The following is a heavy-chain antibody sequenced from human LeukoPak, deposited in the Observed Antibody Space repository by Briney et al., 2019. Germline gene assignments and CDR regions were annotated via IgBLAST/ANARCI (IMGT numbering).Heavy chain of an antibody. V-gene: IGHV1-18*01. J-gene: IGHJ4*02. CDR3: AREVMVRGVIITAPFDY. CDR1: GYTFTSYG. CDR2: ISAYNGNT. D-gene: IGHD3-10*01. Sequence: VASVKVSCKASGYTFTSYGISWVRQAPGQGLEWMGWISAYNGNTNYAQKLQGRVTMTTDTSTSTAYMELRSLRSDDTAVYYCAREVMVRGVIITAPFDYWGQGTLVTVSS.